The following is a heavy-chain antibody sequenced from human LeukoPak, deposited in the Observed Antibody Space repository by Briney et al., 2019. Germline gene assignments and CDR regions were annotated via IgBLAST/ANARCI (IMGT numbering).Heavy chain of an antibody. CDR3: AKDVVFGSDYYPHNFDY. CDR1: GFTFAHYA. V-gene: IGHV3-23*01. D-gene: IGHD3-10*01. Sequence: GGSLRLSCAASGFTFAHYAMSWVRQAPGKGLEWVSAISGNGGSAYYTESVKGRFTISRDNPKNTLYLQMNSLRADDTAVFYCAKDVVFGSDYYPHNFDYWGQGTLVTVSS. CDR2: ISGNGGSA. J-gene: IGHJ4*02.